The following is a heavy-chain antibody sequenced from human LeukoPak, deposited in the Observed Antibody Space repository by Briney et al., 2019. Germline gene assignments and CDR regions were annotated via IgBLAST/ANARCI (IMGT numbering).Heavy chain of an antibody. D-gene: IGHD3-22*01. V-gene: IGHV4-39*01. CDR1: GGSISSSSYY. CDR2: IYYSGST. J-gene: IGHJ4*02. CDR3: ARLLPDYYDSSGYY. Sequence: PSENLSRTCTVSGGSISSSSYYWGWIRQPPGKGLERIGSIYYSGSTYYNPSLKSRVTISVDTSKNLFSLKLSSVTAADTAVYYCARLLPDYYDSSGYYWGQGTLVTVSS.